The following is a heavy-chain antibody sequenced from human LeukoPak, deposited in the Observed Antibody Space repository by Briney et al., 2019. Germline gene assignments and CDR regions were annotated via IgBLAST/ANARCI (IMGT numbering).Heavy chain of an antibody. CDR2: ISSKSDGGTT. D-gene: IGHD4-17*01. Sequence: PGGSLRLSCGASELAFKNVWMSWVRQAPGKGLEWVGRISSKSDGGTTDYAAPVKGRFTISRDDSTNTLSLQMSGLKAEDTALYFCIAEPHDYGDFTFGYWGQGTLVTVSS. J-gene: IGHJ4*02. CDR3: IAEPHDYGDFTFGY. CDR1: ELAFKNVW. V-gene: IGHV3-15*01.